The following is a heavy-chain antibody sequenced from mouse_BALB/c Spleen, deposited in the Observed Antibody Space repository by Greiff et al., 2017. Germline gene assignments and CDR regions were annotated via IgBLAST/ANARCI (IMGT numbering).Heavy chain of an antibody. D-gene: IGHD2-14*01. V-gene: IGHV1-4*01. CDR3: ATYYRYDEGFAY. Sequence: LEESGAELARPGASVKMSCKASGYTFTSYTMHWVKQRPGQGLEWIGYINPSSGYTNYNQKFKDKATLTADKSSSTAYMQLSSLTSEDSAVYYCATYYRYDEGFAYWGQGTLVTVSA. CDR1: GYTFTSYT. J-gene: IGHJ3*01. CDR2: INPSSGYT.